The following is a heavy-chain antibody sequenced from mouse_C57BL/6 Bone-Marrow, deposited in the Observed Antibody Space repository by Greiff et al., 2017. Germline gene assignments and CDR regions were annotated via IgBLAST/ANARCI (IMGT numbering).Heavy chain of an antibody. CDR2: ISSGGSYT. CDR3: ARRPYYGNAMDY. CDR1: GFTFSSYG. J-gene: IGHJ4*01. D-gene: IGHD2-10*01. V-gene: IGHV5-6*02. Sequence: GKLVESGGDLVKPGGSLKLSCAASGFTFSSYGMSWVRQTPDKRLEWVATISSGGSYTYYPDSVKGRFTISRDNAKNTLYLQMSSLKSEDTAMYYCARRPYYGNAMDYWGQGTSVTVSS.